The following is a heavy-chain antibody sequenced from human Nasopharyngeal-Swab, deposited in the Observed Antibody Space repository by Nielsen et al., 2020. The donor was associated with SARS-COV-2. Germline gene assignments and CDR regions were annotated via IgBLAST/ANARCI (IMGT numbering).Heavy chain of an antibody. Sequence: SETLSLTCTVSGGSISPSTYYWGWIRQPPGKGLEWIGTIYYSGSTFYNPSLKSRVTISVDTSKNHFSLKLTSVTAADTAVYYCASKQLDHDYWGQGTLVTVSS. J-gene: IGHJ4*02. CDR3: ASKQLDHDY. CDR2: IYYSGST. CDR1: GGSISPSTYY. D-gene: IGHD6-6*01. V-gene: IGHV4-39*07.